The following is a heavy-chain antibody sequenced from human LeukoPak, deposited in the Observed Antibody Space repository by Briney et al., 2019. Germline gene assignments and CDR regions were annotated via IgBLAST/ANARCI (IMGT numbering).Heavy chain of an antibody. CDR2: INPSGGST. CDR1: GYTFTSYY. J-gene: IGHJ4*02. Sequence: ASVKVSCKASGYTFTSYYMHWVRQAPGQGLEWMGIINPSGGSTSYAQKFQGRVTMTRDTSISTAYMELSRLRSDDTAVYFCARDYYDSSGYYSPFDYWGQGTLVTVSS. V-gene: IGHV1-46*01. D-gene: IGHD3-22*01. CDR3: ARDYYDSSGYYSPFDY.